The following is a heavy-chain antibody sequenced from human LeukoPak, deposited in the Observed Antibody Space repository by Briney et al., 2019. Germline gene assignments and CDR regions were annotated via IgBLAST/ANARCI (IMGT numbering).Heavy chain of an antibody. Sequence: EGSLRLSCAASGFTFSTYWMTWVRQAPGKGPEWVANIKEDGSATYYVDSVKGRFTISRDNAKKSLYLQMNSLRAEDTAVYYCARDLEDSSPFGAFDMWGQGTMVTVSS. CDR1: GFTFSTYW. V-gene: IGHV3-7*01. J-gene: IGHJ3*02. CDR2: IKEDGSAT. CDR3: ARDLEDSSPFGAFDM. D-gene: IGHD3-22*01.